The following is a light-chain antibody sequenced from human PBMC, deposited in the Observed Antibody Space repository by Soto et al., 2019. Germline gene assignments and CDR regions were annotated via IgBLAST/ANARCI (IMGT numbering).Light chain of an antibody. CDR2: RAS. V-gene: IGKV3-15*01. CDR1: QSINSN. CDR3: QQYNNWTRAT. Sequence: GMTQSPATLSVSPGERATLSCRASQSINSNLAWYQQKPGQAPRLLMFRASIRATGFPARFSGSGSGTEFNITISSLQSEDSAIYYCQQYNNWTRATFGGGTKVDIK. J-gene: IGKJ4*01.